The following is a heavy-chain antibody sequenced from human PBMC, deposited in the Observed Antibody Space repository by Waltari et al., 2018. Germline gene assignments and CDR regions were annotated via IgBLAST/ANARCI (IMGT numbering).Heavy chain of an antibody. V-gene: IGHV3-74*02. CDR3: ARGWGGHVDF. CDR2: INRDGSAT. D-gene: IGHD3-16*01. CDR1: GFSFSTFW. Sequence: EVQLVESGGGLVQPGGSLRLSCAAYGFSFSTFWMHWGRQVSGKGLMWVSRINRDGSATNYADSVRGRFTISRDNANNMVYLLMNRLRVEDTAMYYCARGWGGHVDFWGQGTLVTVSS. J-gene: IGHJ4*02.